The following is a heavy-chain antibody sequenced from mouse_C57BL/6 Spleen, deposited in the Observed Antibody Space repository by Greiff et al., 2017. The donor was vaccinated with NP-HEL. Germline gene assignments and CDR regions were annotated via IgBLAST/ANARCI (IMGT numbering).Heavy chain of an antibody. J-gene: IGHJ2*01. CDR3: ARHEGTGYYFDY. V-gene: IGHV1-62-2*01. D-gene: IGHD4-1*01. Sequence: VKLMESGAELVKPGASVKLSCKASGYTFTEYTIHWVKQRSGQGLEWIGWFYPGSGSIKYNEKFKDKATLTADKSSSTVYMELSRLTSEDSAVYFCARHEGTGYYFDYWGQGTTLTVSS. CDR1: GYTFTEYT. CDR2: FYPGSGSI.